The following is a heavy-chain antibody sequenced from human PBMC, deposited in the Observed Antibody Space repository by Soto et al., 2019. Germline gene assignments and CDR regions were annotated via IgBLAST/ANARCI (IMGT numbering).Heavy chain of an antibody. CDR3: ARISSFSNSWSYFDN. V-gene: IGHV4-59*11. Sequence: QVQLQESGPGLVKPSETLSLTCTVSGGPISSHFWSWIRQPPGQGLEWIGYIYYPGRTNYSPSLKRRITLSIDTPKNQFSLKLGSVTATDTAVYYCARISSFSNSWSYFDNWGQGSLVTVSS. J-gene: IGHJ4*02. CDR2: IYYPGRT. CDR1: GGPISSHF. D-gene: IGHD6-13*01.